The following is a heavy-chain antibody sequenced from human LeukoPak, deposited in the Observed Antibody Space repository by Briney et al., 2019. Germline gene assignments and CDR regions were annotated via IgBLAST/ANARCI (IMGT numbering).Heavy chain of an antibody. Sequence: PGGSLRLSCVASGFTVSSNFLSCVRQAPGKGLEWVSVIYSGGKTYYADSVKGRFTISRDNSKNTLYLQMNSLRAEDTAVYYCARGADRWNYFDYWGQGTLVTVPS. CDR2: IYSGGKT. CDR3: ARGADRWNYFDY. D-gene: IGHD4-23*01. CDR1: GFTVSSNF. J-gene: IGHJ4*02. V-gene: IGHV3-53*01.